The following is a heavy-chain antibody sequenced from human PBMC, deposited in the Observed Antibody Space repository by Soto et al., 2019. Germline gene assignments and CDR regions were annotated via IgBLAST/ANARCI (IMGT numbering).Heavy chain of an antibody. CDR1: GFTFNSYW. CDR3: VRGVIAANCFDY. Sequence: EVQLAESGGGLVQPGGSLRLSCAASGFTFNSYWMNWVRQVPGKGLVWVSRINNDGSTTNYADSVKGRFTISRDNARNTVYLQMNGLRADDTAVYYCVRGVIAANCFDYWGQGTLVTVSS. D-gene: IGHD3-16*02. CDR2: INNDGSTT. J-gene: IGHJ4*02. V-gene: IGHV3-74*01.